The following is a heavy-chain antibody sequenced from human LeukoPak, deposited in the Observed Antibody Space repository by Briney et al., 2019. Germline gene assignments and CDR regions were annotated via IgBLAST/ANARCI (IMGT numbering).Heavy chain of an antibody. Sequence: PSETLSLTCAVYGGSFSDYYWSWIRQSPGRGLEWIGEINQSGTTDYNPSLKSRVIISIDTSKTQFSLKLSSVTAADTAVYYCAIDYDSSGYYPFYWGQGTPVTVSS. J-gene: IGHJ4*02. CDR2: INQSGTT. CDR1: GGSFSDYY. V-gene: IGHV4-34*01. CDR3: AIDYDSSGYYPFY. D-gene: IGHD3-22*01.